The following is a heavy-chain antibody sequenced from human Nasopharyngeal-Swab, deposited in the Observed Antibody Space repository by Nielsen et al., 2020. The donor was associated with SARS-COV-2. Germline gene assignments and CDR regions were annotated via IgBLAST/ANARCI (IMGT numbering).Heavy chain of an antibody. CDR3: AKGQGSGYDLAPAIDY. V-gene: IGHV3-74*01. J-gene: IGHJ4*02. D-gene: IGHD5-12*01. Sequence: GGSLRLSCAASGFTLSTYWMHWVRQAPGKGLVWVSRINRDGSSTSYADSVKGRFTISRDNSKNTLYLQMNSLRAEDTAVYYCAKGQGSGYDLAPAIDYWGQGTLVTVSS. CDR1: GFTLSTYW. CDR2: INRDGSST.